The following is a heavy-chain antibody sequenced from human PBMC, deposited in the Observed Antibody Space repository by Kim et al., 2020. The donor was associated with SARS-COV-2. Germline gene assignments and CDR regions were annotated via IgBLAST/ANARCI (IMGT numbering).Heavy chain of an antibody. CDR1: GYSFTSHW. CDR3: ARGSDYDY. J-gene: IGHJ4*02. CDR2: IDLRDSYT. D-gene: IGHD4-17*01. Sequence: GESLKISCKGSGYSFTSHWITWVRQMPGKGLEWMGRIDLRDSYTTYIPSFQGHVTISADKSISTAYLQWSSLKASDTAIYYCARGSDYDYWGQGTLVTVS. V-gene: IGHV5-10-1*01.